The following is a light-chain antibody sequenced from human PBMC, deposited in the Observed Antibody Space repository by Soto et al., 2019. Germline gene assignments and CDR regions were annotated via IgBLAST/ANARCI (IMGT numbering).Light chain of an antibody. J-gene: IGKJ2*01. CDR2: GAS. V-gene: IGKV3-20*01. CDR3: QQFANSLYT. CDR1: QSVSSTY. Sequence: ESVLTQSPGTLSLSPGERATLSCRASQSVSSTYLAWYQQKPGQAPRLLIYGASNRATGIPDRFSDSGSGTDFTLTISRLEPEDFAVYYCQQFANSLYTFGQGTKLEI.